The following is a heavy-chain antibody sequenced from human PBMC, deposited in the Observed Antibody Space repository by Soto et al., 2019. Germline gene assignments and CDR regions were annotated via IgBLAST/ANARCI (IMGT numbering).Heavy chain of an antibody. Sequence: PSGTLSLTCTVSGGSISSYYWSWIRQPPGKGLEWIGYIYYSGSTNYNPSLKSRVTISVDTSKNQFSLKLSSVTAADTAVYYCARLWFGELSLWFDPWGQGTLVTVSS. CDR1: GGSISSYY. CDR3: ARLWFGELSLWFDP. J-gene: IGHJ5*02. D-gene: IGHD3-10*01. V-gene: IGHV4-59*01. CDR2: IYYSGST.